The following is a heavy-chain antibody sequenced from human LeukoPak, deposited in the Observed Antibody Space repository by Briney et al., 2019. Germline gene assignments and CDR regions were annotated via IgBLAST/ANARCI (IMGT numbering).Heavy chain of an antibody. CDR3: ARVQYGYLSGSYRVFFDY. V-gene: IGHV3-23*01. CDR1: GFTFSDHF. Sequence: GGSLRLSCVASGFTFSDHFMDWVRQAPGKGLEWVSTISGSGNRTYYAKSVKGRFTLSRDKSTSLVYLQMSSLRVEETAVYYCARVQYGYLSGSYRVFFDYWGQGALVTVSP. D-gene: IGHD3-10*01. CDR2: ISGSGNRT. J-gene: IGHJ4*02.